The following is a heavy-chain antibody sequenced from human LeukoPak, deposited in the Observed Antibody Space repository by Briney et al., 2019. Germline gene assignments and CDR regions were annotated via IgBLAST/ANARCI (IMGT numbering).Heavy chain of an antibody. J-gene: IGHJ4*02. CDR2: ISYYGSNK. CDR3: AKGDILTGYYRDYFDY. CDR1: GFTFSSYG. D-gene: IGHD3-9*01. Sequence: PGGALRLSCAASGFTFSSYGMHWVRQAPGKGLEWVAVISYYGSNKYYADSVKGRFTISRDNSKNKLYLQMNSLRAEDTAVYYCAKGDILTGYYRDYFDYWGKGTLVTVSS. V-gene: IGHV3-30*18.